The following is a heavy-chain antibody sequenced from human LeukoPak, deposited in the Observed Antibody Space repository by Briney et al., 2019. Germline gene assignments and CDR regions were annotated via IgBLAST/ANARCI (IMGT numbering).Heavy chain of an antibody. Sequence: GGSLRLSCAASEFTFSNYWMHWVRQAPGRGLVWVSRIDRDGSSTGYADSMKGRFTISRDNARDTLYLEMDSLGAEDTAVYYCARAYYYESSGYYYLTYGMDVWGQGTTVTVSS. D-gene: IGHD3-22*01. CDR1: EFTFSNYW. J-gene: IGHJ6*02. CDR3: ARAYYYESSGYYYLTYGMDV. CDR2: IDRDGSST. V-gene: IGHV3-74*01.